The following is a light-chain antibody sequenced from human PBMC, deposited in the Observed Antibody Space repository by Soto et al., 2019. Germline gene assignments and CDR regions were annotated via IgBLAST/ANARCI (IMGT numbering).Light chain of an antibody. CDR3: QQRSNWPT. V-gene: IGKV3-11*01. CDR2: AAY. CDR1: QRVRSL. J-gene: IGKJ1*01. Sequence: IVLTLSPGTLSVSPGERATLSCRASQRVRSLSAWYQQKPGQARRLLIDAAYSGATGIPARCSGRGAGTDFPLTISSLEPEDFADYYCQQRSNWPTFGQGTKVDIK.